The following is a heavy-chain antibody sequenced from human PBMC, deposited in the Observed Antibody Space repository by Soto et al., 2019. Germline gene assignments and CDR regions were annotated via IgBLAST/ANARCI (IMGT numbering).Heavy chain of an antibody. V-gene: IGHV3-15*01. CDR2: IKSKTDGGTT. Sequence: GGSLRLSCAASGFTFSNAWMSWVRQAPGKGLEWVGRIKSKTDGGTTDYAAPVKGRFTISRDDSKNTLYLQMNSLKTEDTAVYYCTTSGSGSYYAYYYYYMDVWGKGTTVTVSS. CDR1: GFTFSNAW. CDR3: TTSGSGSYYAYYYYYMDV. D-gene: IGHD1-26*01. J-gene: IGHJ6*03.